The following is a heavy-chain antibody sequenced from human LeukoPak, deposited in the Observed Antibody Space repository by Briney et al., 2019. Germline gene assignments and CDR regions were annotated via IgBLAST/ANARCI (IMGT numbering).Heavy chain of an antibody. CDR2: IYFTGST. D-gene: IGHD4-23*01. CDR3: ARAGNDYGGQPYWYLDL. J-gene: IGHJ2*01. Sequence: SETLSLTCTVSGASIRTYYWGWIRQPPGKGLEWIGNIYFTGSTYYSSSLKSRVTISVDTSKDQFSLKLSSVTAADTAIYYCARAGNDYGGQPYWYLDLWGRGTRVTVSP. CDR1: GASIRTYY. V-gene: IGHV4-59*12.